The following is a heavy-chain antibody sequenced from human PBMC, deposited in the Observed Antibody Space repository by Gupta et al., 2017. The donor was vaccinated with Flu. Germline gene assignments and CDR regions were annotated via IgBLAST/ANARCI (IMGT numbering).Heavy chain of an antibody. CDR3: AKGDSSSSLNPYYFDY. Sequence: EVQLLESGGGLVQPGGSLRLSCAASGFTFSSYAMSWVRQAPGKGLEWVSAISGSGGSTYYADSVKGRFTISRDNSKNTLYLQMNSLRAEDTAVYHCAKGDSSSSLNPYYFDYWGQGTLVTVSS. D-gene: IGHD6-6*01. J-gene: IGHJ4*02. V-gene: IGHV3-23*01. CDR1: GFTFSSYA. CDR2: ISGSGGST.